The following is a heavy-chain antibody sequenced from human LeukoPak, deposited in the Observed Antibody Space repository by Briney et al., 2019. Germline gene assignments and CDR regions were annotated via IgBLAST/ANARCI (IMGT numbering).Heavy chain of an antibody. CDR1: GGSFSGYY. J-gene: IGHJ4*02. D-gene: IGHD5-12*01. Sequence: SETLSLTCAVYGGSFSGYYWSWIRQPPGKGLEWIGEINHSGSTNYNPSLKSRVTISVDTSKNQFSLKLSSVTAADTAVYYCARVVATITDYWGQGTLVTVSS. V-gene: IGHV4-34*01. CDR2: INHSGST. CDR3: ARVVATITDY.